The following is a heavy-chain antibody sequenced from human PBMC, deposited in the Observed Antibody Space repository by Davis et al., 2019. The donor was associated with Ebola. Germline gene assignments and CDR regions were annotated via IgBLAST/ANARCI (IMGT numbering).Heavy chain of an antibody. J-gene: IGHJ6*04. CDR3: ARHVRHTSTLSPTRPYYGLDV. V-gene: IGHV5-51*01. CDR2: IYPDDSDT. D-gene: IGHD3-16*02. Sequence: PGGSLRPSCKGSGYSFSTYWIGWVRQMPGKGLEWMGIIYPDDSDTSYCPSFRGQVIISADKSIDTAYLQWTTLKASDTATYFCARHVRHTSTLSPTRPYYGLDVWGNGTPVTVSS. CDR1: GYSFSTYW.